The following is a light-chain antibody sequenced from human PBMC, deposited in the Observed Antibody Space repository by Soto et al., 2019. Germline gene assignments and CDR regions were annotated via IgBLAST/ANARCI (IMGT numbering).Light chain of an antibody. V-gene: IGLV2-8*01. CDR1: SSDVGGYNF. CDR3: TSYAGSNIPVV. CDR2: EVT. J-gene: IGLJ2*01. Sequence: QSALTQPPSASGSPGQSVTISCTGTSSDVGGYNFVSCYQQHPGKAPKLMIYEVTKRPSGVPDRFSGSKSGNTASLTVSGLQAEDEADYYCTSYAGSNIPVVFGGGTKVTVL.